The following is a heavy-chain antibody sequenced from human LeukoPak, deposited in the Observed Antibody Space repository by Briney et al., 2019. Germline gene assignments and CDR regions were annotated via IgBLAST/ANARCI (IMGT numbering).Heavy chain of an antibody. J-gene: IGHJ6*02. CDR3: AKGPLAAGKKDYYYYGMDV. D-gene: IGHD6-13*01. Sequence: GGSLRLSCAASGFTFSSYAMSWVRQAPGKGLEWVSAISGSGGSTYYADSVKGRFTISRDNSKNTLYLQMNSLRAEDTAVYYCAKGPLAAGKKDYYYYGMDVWGQGTTVTVSS. CDR2: ISGSGGST. CDR1: GFTFSSYA. V-gene: IGHV3-23*01.